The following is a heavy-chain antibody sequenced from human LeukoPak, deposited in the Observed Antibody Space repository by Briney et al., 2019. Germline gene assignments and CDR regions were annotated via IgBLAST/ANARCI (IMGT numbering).Heavy chain of an antibody. CDR2: IRYDGSNK. V-gene: IGHV3-30*02. CDR3: AKDIAVAGMSDAFDI. Sequence: PGGSLRLSCAASGFTFSSYGMHWVRQAPGKGLEWVAFIRYDGSNKYYADSVKGRFTISRDNSKNSLYLQMNSLRAEDTALYYCAKDIAVAGMSDAFDIWGQGTMVTVSS. D-gene: IGHD6-19*01. J-gene: IGHJ3*02. CDR1: GFTFSSYG.